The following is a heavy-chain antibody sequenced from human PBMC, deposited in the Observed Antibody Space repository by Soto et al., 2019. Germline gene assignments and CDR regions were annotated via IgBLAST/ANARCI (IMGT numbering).Heavy chain of an antibody. V-gene: IGHV1-18*04. Sequence: QVHLVQSGGEVKKPGASVKVSCKASGYPFTSSGFSWVRQAPGQGLEWMGWMSAYNGNTLYAQKFKGRVTMTTDTSTSTAYMELGSLRSDDTAVYYCATDPYCGSAPGCSALDAWGQGTTVTVSS. CDR1: GYPFTSSG. CDR2: MSAYNGNT. D-gene: IGHD2-21*01. CDR3: ATDPYCGSAPGCSALDA. J-gene: IGHJ6*02.